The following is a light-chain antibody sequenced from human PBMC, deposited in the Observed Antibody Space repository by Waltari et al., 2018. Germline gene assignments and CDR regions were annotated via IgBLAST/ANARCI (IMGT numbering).Light chain of an antibody. Sequence: EVVMTQSPATLSVSPGERVTLSCRASQSVGNDLAWYQQRPGQAPRLVIYSASTRAIGIPARFSGSGSGTEFTRTISGMESDDFAVYYCQHYHDWPPGAFGPGTKVD. V-gene: IGKV3-15*01. J-gene: IGKJ3*01. CDR2: SAS. CDR3: QHYHDWPPGA. CDR1: QSVGND.